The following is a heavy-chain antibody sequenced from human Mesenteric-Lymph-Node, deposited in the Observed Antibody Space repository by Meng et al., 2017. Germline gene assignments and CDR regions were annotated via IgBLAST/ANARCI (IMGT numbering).Heavy chain of an antibody. CDR3: ARHGGWHFDY. Sequence: QAQLPEAGPGLVQPSSTLSLTCAVSGGSISSYNWWSWVRQPPGKGLEWIGLIDLGGSPYYNPSLESRVIMSLDKSKNQFSLRLTSVAAADTAVYYCARHGGWHFDYWGQGALVTVFS. V-gene: IGHV4-4*02. CDR2: IDLGGSP. J-gene: IGHJ4*02. CDR1: GGSISSYNW. D-gene: IGHD6-19*01.